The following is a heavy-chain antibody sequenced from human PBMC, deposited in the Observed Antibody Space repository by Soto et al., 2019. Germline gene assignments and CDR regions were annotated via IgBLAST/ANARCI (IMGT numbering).Heavy chain of an antibody. CDR3: ARGLTMLRGVMDS. Sequence: KASETLSLTCTVSGGSISSGGDYWSWIRQRPGKGLEWIGYIYYTGGAYYNPSLKSRLTLSVDTAKSQFSLQPTSVTAADTAVYFCARGLTMLRGVMDSWGQGTLVTVSS. J-gene: IGHJ4*02. CDR2: IYYTGGA. V-gene: IGHV4-31*03. CDR1: GGSISSGGDY. D-gene: IGHD3-10*01.